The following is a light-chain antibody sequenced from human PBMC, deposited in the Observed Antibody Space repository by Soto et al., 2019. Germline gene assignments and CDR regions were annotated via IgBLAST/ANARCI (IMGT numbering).Light chain of an antibody. J-gene: IGLJ3*02. Sequence: QSVLTQPASVSGSPGQSITISCAGTNSDIGAYNFVSWYQQLPGKAPKLIIYEVSHRPSGISNRFSGSKSGNSASLSISGLQPDDESYYYCSSYRSSSTPVFGGGTQVTV. V-gene: IGLV2-14*01. CDR3: SSYRSSSTPV. CDR1: NSDIGAYNF. CDR2: EVS.